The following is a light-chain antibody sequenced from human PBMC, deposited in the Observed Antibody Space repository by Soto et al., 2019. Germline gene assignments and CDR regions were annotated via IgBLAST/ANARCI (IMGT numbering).Light chain of an antibody. V-gene: IGLV1-40*01. Sequence: QSVLPQPPSVSGAPGQRVTISCTGSSSNIGTGSDVHWYQQVPGTAPKLLINGNTNRPSGVPDRFSGSKSGTSASLAITGLQADDEADYYCQSYDSSLSVWMCGGGTQLHVL. CDR3: QSYDSSLSVWM. CDR2: GNT. CDR1: SSNIGTGSD. J-gene: IGLJ3*02.